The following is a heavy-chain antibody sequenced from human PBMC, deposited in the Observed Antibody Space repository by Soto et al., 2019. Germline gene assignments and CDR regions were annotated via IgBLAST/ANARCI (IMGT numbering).Heavy chain of an antibody. D-gene: IGHD4-17*01. CDR3: ARDRIRFTGPFDY. J-gene: IGHJ4*02. Sequence: ASVKVSCKASGYTFTSYYIHWVRQAPGQGLEWMGWINAGNGDTKSSEKFQGRVTITRDTPASTAYMELTSLRYEDTAVYYCARDRIRFTGPFDYWGQGTLVTVSS. CDR1: GYTFTSYY. V-gene: IGHV1-3*01. CDR2: INAGNGDT.